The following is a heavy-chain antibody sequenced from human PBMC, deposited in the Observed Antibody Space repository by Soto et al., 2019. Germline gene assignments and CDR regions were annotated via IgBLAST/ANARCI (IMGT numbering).Heavy chain of an antibody. J-gene: IGHJ4*02. CDR2: IDPSDSYT. D-gene: IGHD6-13*01. V-gene: IGHV5-10-1*01. CDR1: GYKFSPYW. CDR3: ARSDIRASAGTH. Sequence: PWEPLMVNGTCSGYKFSPYWINWVRQMPGKGLEWMGRIDPSDSYTNYSPSFQGHVTISADKPIIAAYLQWSSLKASDTAMYYCARSDIRASAGTHWGQGTLVTVSS.